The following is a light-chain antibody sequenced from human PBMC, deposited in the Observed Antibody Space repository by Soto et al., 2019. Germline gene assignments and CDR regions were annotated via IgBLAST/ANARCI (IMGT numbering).Light chain of an antibody. Sequence: EIVLTQSPGTLSLSPGERATLSCRASHSLSNNIYLAWYQQKPGQAPRLLIYGASSRATGIPDRFSGSGSGTEFTLTISSLEPEDSAVYYCQQRSIWVTFGQGTRLEIK. CDR3: QQRSIWVT. J-gene: IGKJ5*01. CDR1: HSLSNNIY. CDR2: GAS. V-gene: IGKV3D-20*02.